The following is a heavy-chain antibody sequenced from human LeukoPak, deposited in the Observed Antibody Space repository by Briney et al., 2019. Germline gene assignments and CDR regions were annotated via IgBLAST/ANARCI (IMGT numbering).Heavy chain of an antibody. D-gene: IGHD6-19*01. CDR2: ISAYNANT. Sequence: ASVKASCKASGYTFTSYGISWVRQAPGQGLEWMGWISAYNANTNYAQKLQGRVTMTTDTSTSTAYMELRSLRSDDTAVYYCARDNKQWLAFDYWGQGTLVTVSS. CDR1: GYTFTSYG. J-gene: IGHJ4*02. CDR3: ARDNKQWLAFDY. V-gene: IGHV1-18*04.